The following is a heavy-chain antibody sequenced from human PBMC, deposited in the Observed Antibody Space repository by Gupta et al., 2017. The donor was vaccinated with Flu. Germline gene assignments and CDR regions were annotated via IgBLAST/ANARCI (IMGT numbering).Heavy chain of an antibody. V-gene: IGHV3-7*01. CDR1: GFTFSSYW. CDR3: ARDRRSGYDLYYYYGMDV. D-gene: IGHD5-12*01. Sequence: VQLVESGGGLVQPGGSLRLSCAASGFTFSSYWMSWVRQSPGKGLEWVANIKQDGSEKYYVDSVKGRFTISRDNAKNSLYLQMNSLRAEDTAVYYCARDRRSGYDLYYYYGMDVWGQGTTVTVSS. CDR2: IKQDGSEK. J-gene: IGHJ6*02.